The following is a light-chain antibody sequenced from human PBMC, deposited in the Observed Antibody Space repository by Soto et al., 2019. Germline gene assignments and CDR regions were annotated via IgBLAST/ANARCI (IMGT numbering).Light chain of an antibody. Sequence: DIQMTQSPSSLSASVGDRVTITCRASQSISSYLNWYQQKPGKAPKLLIYAASSLQSGVPSRFSGRGSGTDFTLPISSLQPEDFATYYCQQSYSTPLSFGGGPKVEIK. V-gene: IGKV1-39*01. CDR1: QSISSY. CDR2: AAS. J-gene: IGKJ4*01. CDR3: QQSYSTPLS.